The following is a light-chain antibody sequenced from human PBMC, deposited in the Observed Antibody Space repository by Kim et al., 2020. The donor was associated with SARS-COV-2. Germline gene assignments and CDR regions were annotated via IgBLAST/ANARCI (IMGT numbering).Light chain of an antibody. V-gene: IGLV1-51*01. CDR3: GTWDISLAGWV. CDR1: NSNIGNDY. Sequence: GQKVTISCSGSNSNIGNDYVSWYQQLPGTAPKVLIYDNNKRPSGIPDRFSGSKSGTSATLGITGLQTGDEADYYCGTWDISLAGWVFGGGTKLTVL. J-gene: IGLJ3*02. CDR2: DNN.